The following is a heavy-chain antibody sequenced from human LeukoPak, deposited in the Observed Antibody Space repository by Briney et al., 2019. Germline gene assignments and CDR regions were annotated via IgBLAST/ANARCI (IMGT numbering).Heavy chain of an antibody. Sequence: GGSLRLSCAASGFTVSSDYMSWVRQAPGKGLEWVSVIYSGGGTYYADSVKGRFTISRDNSKNTLHLQMNSLRAEDTAVYYCAREHGKSGGDCYFDYWGQGTLVTVSS. J-gene: IGHJ4*02. V-gene: IGHV3-53*01. D-gene: IGHD2-21*02. CDR1: GFTVSSDY. CDR2: IYSGGGT. CDR3: AREHGKSGGDCYFDY.